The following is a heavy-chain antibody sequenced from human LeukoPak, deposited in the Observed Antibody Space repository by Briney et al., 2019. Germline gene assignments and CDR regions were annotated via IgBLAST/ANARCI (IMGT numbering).Heavy chain of an antibody. V-gene: IGHV1-46*01. CDR3: AREPVDTAMVWAFDI. D-gene: IGHD5-18*01. CDR2: INPSGGST. Sequence: ASVKVSCKASGYTFTSYYMNWVRQAPGQGLEWMGIINPSGGSTSYAQKFQGRVTMTRDTSTSTVYMELSSLGSEATAVYYCAREPVDTAMVWAFDIWGQGTMVTVSS. CDR1: GYTFTSYY. J-gene: IGHJ3*02.